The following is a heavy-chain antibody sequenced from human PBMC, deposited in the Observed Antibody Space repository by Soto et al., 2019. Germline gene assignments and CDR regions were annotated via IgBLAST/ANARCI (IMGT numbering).Heavy chain of an antibody. V-gene: IGHV3-33*06. Sequence: QVQLVESGGGVVQPGNSLRLSCAASGFTFSSYGMHWVRQAPGKGLEWVAVIWYDGSNKYYADSVKGRFTISRDNSKNTLYLQMNSLRAEDTAVYYCAKDVISGDGFWLMDHWGQGTLVTVSS. CDR2: IWYDGSNK. CDR3: AKDVISGDGFWLMDH. J-gene: IGHJ4*02. CDR1: GFTFSSYG. D-gene: IGHD2-21*02.